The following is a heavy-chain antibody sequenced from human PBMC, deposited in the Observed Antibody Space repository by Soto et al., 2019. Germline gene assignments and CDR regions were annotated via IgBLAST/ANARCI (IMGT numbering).Heavy chain of an antibody. CDR1: GGTFSSYA. J-gene: IGHJ6*02. CDR3: AVGYCSSTSCYTDRYYYYYGMDV. Sequence: GASVKVSCKASGGTFSSYAISWVRQAPGQGLEWMGGIIPIFGTANYAQKFQGRVTITADKSTSTAYMELSSLRSEDTAVCYCAVGYCSSTSCYTDRYYYYYGMDVWGQGTTVTVSS. CDR2: IIPIFGTA. V-gene: IGHV1-69*06. D-gene: IGHD2-2*02.